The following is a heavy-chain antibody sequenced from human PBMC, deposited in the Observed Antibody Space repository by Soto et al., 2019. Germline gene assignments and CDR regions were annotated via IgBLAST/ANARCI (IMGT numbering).Heavy chain of an antibody. Sequence: PSETLSLTCAVSGGSISSGGYSLSWIRQPPGKGLEWIGYIYHSGSTYYNPSLKSRVTISVDRSKNQFSLKLSSVTAADTAVDYCAAGGGLPRYYWGQGTLVTVSS. V-gene: IGHV4-30-2*01. CDR1: GGSISSGGYS. J-gene: IGHJ4*02. CDR3: AAGGGLPRYY. D-gene: IGHD5-12*01. CDR2: IYHSGST.